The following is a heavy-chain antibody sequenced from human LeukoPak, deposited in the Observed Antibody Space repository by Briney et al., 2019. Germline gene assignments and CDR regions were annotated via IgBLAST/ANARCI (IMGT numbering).Heavy chain of an antibody. Sequence: GGSLRLSCAASGFTFSSYSMNWVRQAPGKGLEWVSSISSSSSYIYYADSVKGRFTISRDNSKNTLYLQMNSLRAEDTAVYYCAKDRLGYCSSTSCYRWFDPWGQGTLVTVSS. CDR1: GFTFSSYS. D-gene: IGHD2-2*01. CDR3: AKDRLGYCSSTSCYRWFDP. CDR2: ISSSSSYI. J-gene: IGHJ5*02. V-gene: IGHV3-21*04.